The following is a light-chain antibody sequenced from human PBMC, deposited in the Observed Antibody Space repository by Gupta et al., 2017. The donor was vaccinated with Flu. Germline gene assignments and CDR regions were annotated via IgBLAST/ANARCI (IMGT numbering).Light chain of an antibody. Sequence: EIVLTQSPATLSLSPGERATLSCRASQSISNYLAWYQQKPGQAPRLLIYDASNRATGIPARFSGSGFGTDFTLTISSREPEDFAVYYCQQRSDWPPLTFGGGTKVEMK. J-gene: IGKJ4*01. CDR2: DAS. V-gene: IGKV3-11*01. CDR1: QSISNY. CDR3: QQRSDWPPLT.